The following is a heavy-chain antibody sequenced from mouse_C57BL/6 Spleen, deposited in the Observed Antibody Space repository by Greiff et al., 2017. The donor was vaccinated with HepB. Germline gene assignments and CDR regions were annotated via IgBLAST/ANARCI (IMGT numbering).Heavy chain of an antibody. CDR3: ARHEDYFGSPLFAY. CDR1: GYTFTEYT. D-gene: IGHD1-1*01. J-gene: IGHJ3*01. Sequence: VKLMESGAELVKPGASVKLSCKASGYTFTEYTIHWVKQRPGQGLEWIGWIYPGSGSIKYNEKFKDKATLTADKYSSTVYMELSRLTSGDSAVYFCARHEDYFGSPLFAYWGQGTLVTVSA. V-gene: IGHV1-62-2*01. CDR2: IYPGSGSI.